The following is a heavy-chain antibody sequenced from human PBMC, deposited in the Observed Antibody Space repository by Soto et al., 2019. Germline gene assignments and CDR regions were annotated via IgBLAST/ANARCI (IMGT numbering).Heavy chain of an antibody. CDR2: IISSSSYI. CDR3: ARDCAEIMGTNYYYYYGMDV. J-gene: IGHJ6*02. Sequence: EVQLVESGGGLVKPGGSLRLSCAASGFTFSSYSMNWVRQAPGKGLEWVSSIISSSSYIYYADSVKCRFTISRDTATNSLYLQLNSLRAEDTAVYYCARDCAEIMGTNYYYYYGMDVCGQGTTVTVAS. CDR1: GFTFSSYS. D-gene: IGHD3-16*01. V-gene: IGHV3-21*01.